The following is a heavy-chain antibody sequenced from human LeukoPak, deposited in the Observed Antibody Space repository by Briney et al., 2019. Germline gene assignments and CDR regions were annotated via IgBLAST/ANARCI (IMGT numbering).Heavy chain of an antibody. J-gene: IGHJ4*02. CDR1: GFNYSSYT. Sequence: PGGSLRLSCAASGFNYSSYTMNWVRQAPGMGLEWLSYISASRDITYYADSVKGRFTISRDNAKNSLYLQMNSLRDEDTALYYCAKDMGLRWLRLNFDYWGRGTLVTVSS. CDR3: AKDMGLRWLRLNFDY. D-gene: IGHD5-12*01. V-gene: IGHV3-48*02. CDR2: ISASRDIT.